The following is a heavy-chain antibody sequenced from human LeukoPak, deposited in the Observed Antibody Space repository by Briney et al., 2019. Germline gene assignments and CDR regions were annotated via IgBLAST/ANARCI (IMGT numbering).Heavy chain of an antibody. D-gene: IGHD2-2*01. J-gene: IGHJ4*02. V-gene: IGHV3-43D*04. CDR1: GFTFDDYA. Sequence: GGSLRLSCAASGFTFDDYAIHWVRHAPGKGLEWVSLISWDGTSSYYADSVKGRFTISRDNSKNSLFLQTNSLRPEDTALYYCAKPSSACSSTTCFRQLGDSFDYWGQGTLVTVSS. CDR3: AKPSSACSSTTCFRQLGDSFDY. CDR2: ISWDGTSS.